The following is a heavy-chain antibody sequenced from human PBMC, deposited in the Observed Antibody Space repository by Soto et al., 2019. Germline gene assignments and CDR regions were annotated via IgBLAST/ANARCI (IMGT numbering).Heavy chain of an antibody. CDR1: GGSISSYY. CDR2: IYYSGST. Sequence: SETLSLTCTVSGGSISSYYWNRLRQCPGKGLEWIGYIYYSGSTNYSPSLKSGVPISVDTSKNQFYPKLSSVTAADTAVYYCARARGTYSRGDAEYFQHWGQGNLVTVS. V-gene: IGHV4-59*01. J-gene: IGHJ1*01. CDR3: ARARGTYSRGDAEYFQH. D-gene: IGHD6-19*01.